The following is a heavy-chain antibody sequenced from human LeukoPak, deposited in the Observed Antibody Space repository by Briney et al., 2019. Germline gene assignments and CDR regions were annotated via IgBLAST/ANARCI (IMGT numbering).Heavy chain of an antibody. D-gene: IGHD2-2*01. V-gene: IGHV3-23*01. J-gene: IGHJ3*02. CDR2: IGGSGGST. CDR3: ARMAPAAPHDAFDI. Sequence: GGSLRLSCAASGFTFSSYAMSWVRQAPGKGLEWVSAIGGSGGSTYYADSVKGRFTLSRDNAKNSLYLQMNSLRAEDTAVYYCARMAPAAPHDAFDIWGQGTMVTVSS. CDR1: GFTFSSYA.